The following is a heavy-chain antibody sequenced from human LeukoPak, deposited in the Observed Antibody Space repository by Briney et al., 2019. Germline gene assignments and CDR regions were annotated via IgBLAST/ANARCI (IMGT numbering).Heavy chain of an antibody. D-gene: IGHD1-26*01. Sequence: PSETLSLTCAVSGGSIRSYYWNWVRQPPGKGLEWIGYMYYSGSSNYNPSLKSRVTISGDTSNNQFSLKLNSVTAADTAVYYCGGGGTYSQFDYWGQGTLVTVSS. V-gene: IGHV4-59*01. CDR1: GGSIRSYY. CDR2: MYYSGSS. J-gene: IGHJ4*02. CDR3: GGGGTYSQFDY.